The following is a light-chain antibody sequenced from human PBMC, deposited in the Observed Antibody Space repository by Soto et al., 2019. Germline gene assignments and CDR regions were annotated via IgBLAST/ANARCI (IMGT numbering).Light chain of an antibody. Sequence: QSALTQPASVSGSPGQSITISCTGTSSDVGGYNYVSWYQQHPGKAPKLIIYEVTNRPSGVSNRFSGSKSGNTASPTISGLQAEDEADYYCSSYTSSSTLFVVFGGGTKVTVL. J-gene: IGLJ2*01. CDR1: SSDVGGYNY. CDR3: SSYTSSSTLFVV. V-gene: IGLV2-14*01. CDR2: EVT.